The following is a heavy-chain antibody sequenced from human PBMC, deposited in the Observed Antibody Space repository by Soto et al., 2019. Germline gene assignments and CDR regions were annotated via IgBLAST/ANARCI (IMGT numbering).Heavy chain of an antibody. V-gene: IGHV3-15*07. D-gene: IGHD3-22*01. CDR2: IKSKTDGGTT. CDR1: GFTFSNAW. Sequence: EVQLVESGGGLVKPGGSLRLSCAASGFTFSNAWMNWVRQAPGKGLEWVGRIKSKTDGGTTDYAAPVKGRFTISRDDSKNTLYLQMNSLKTEDTAVYYCTTAGPYYYDSSGYFYWYFDLWGLGTLVTVSS. CDR3: TTAGPYYYDSSGYFYWYFDL. J-gene: IGHJ2*01.